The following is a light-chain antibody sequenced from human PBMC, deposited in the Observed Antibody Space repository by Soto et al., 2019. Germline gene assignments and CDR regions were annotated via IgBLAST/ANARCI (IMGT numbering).Light chain of an antibody. Sequence: EIVLTQSPGTLSLSPGERATLSCRASQSVSSRNLAWYQQKPGQAPRVLIFAASSRAAGIPDRFSGSGSGTDFTLTISRLEPEDFAVYYGQYYDSPSWTFGQGTKVDIK. CDR2: AAS. V-gene: IGKV3-20*01. J-gene: IGKJ1*01. CDR3: QYYDSPSWT. CDR1: QSVSSRN.